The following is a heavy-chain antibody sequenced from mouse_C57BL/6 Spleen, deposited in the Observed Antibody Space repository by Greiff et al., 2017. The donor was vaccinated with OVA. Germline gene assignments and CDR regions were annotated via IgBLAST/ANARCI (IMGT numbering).Heavy chain of an antibody. CDR3: ARGSYYGSCAY. Sequence: QVQLQQPGAELVKPGASVKMSCKASGYTFTSYWITWVKQRPGQGLEWIGDIYPGSGSTNYNEKFKSKATLTADTSSSTAYMQLSSLTSEDAAVYYCARGSYYGSCAYWGQGTSVTVSS. V-gene: IGHV1-55*01. J-gene: IGHJ4*01. D-gene: IGHD2-1*01. CDR1: GYTFTSYW. CDR2: IYPGSGST.